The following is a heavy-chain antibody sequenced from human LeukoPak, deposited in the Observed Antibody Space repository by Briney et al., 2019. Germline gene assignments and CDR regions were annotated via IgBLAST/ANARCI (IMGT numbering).Heavy chain of an antibody. Sequence: GGSLRLSCAASGFTFSSYSMNWVRQAPGKGLEWVSSISSSSSYIYYADSVKGRFTISRDNAKKSLYLQMNSLRAEDTAVYYCTTDHQTTVSPYYYYYMDVWGKGTTVTVSS. CDR1: GFTFSSYS. V-gene: IGHV3-21*01. CDR2: ISSSSSYI. J-gene: IGHJ6*03. D-gene: IGHD4-11*01. CDR3: TTDHQTTVSPYYYYYMDV.